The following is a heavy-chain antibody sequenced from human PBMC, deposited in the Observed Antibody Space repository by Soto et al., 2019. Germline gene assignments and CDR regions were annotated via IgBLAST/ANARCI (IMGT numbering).Heavy chain of an antibody. D-gene: IGHD3-22*01. J-gene: IGHJ4*02. CDR3: ARESNYYDSSGYYYFDY. CDR2: IIPIFGTA. Sequence: QVQLVQSGAEVQKPGSSVKVSCKASGGTFSSYAISWVRQAPGQGLEWMGGIIPIFGTANYAQKFQGRVTITADESTSTAYMELSSLRSEDTAVYYCARESNYYDSSGYYYFDYWGQGTLVTVSS. CDR1: GGTFSSYA. V-gene: IGHV1-69*01.